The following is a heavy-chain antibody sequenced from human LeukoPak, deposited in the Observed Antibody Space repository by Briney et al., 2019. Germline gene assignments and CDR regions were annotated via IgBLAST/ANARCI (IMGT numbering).Heavy chain of an antibody. Sequence: SETLSLTSTVSGGSISSYYWSWIPQPAGKGLEGIRRIYTSQTTNNSPSLKSRVTMSVETSKNQCSLRLSSVTAADTAVYYCARERTYYDILTGYYQNWFDPWGQGTLVTVSS. V-gene: IGHV4-4*07. J-gene: IGHJ5*02. D-gene: IGHD3-9*01. CDR1: GGSISSYY. CDR3: ARERTYYDILTGYYQNWFDP. CDR2: IYTSQTT.